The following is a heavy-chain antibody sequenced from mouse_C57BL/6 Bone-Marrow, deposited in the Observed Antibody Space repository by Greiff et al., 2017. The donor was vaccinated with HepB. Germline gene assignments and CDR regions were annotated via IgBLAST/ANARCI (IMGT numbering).Heavy chain of an antibody. J-gene: IGHJ4*01. CDR2: INPNNGGT. Sequence: VQLQQSGPELVKPGASVKISCKASGYTFTDYYMNWVKQSHGKSLEWIGDINPNNGGTSYNQKFKGKATLTVDKSSSTAYMELRSLTSEDSAVYYCVYDGYYDAMDYWGQGTSVTVSS. V-gene: IGHV1-26*01. D-gene: IGHD2-3*01. CDR3: VYDGYYDAMDY. CDR1: GYTFTDYY.